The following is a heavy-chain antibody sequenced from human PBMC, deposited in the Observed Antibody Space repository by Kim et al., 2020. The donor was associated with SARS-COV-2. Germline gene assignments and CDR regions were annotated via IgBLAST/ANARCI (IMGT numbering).Heavy chain of an antibody. D-gene: IGHD3-22*01. V-gene: IGHV3-30*18. J-gene: IGHJ6*02. CDR2: ISYDGSNK. Sequence: GGSLRLSCAASGFTFSSYGMHWVRQAPGKGLEWVAVISYDGSNKYYADSVKGRFTISRDNSKNTLYLQMNSLRAEDTAVYYCAKDQKHVGSGYYPTHHYYYYGMDVWGQGTTVTVSS. CDR3: AKDQKHVGSGYYPTHHYYYYGMDV. CDR1: GFTFSSYG.